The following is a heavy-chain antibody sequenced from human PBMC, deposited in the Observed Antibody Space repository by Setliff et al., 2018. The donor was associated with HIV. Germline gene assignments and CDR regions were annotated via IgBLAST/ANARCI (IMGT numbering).Heavy chain of an antibody. V-gene: IGHV4-59*01. CDR3: AREVDYYDSSRYLLLYYFDS. CDR2: IYSNGGT. D-gene: IGHD3-22*01. J-gene: IGHJ4*02. Sequence: SETLSLTCNVSGVSISSYYWSWIRQPPGKGLEYIGYIYSNGGTNYNPSLKSRVTISVDTSKNQFSLRLSSVTAADTAVYYCAREVDYYDSSRYLLLYYFDSWGQGTLVTVSS. CDR1: GVSISSYY.